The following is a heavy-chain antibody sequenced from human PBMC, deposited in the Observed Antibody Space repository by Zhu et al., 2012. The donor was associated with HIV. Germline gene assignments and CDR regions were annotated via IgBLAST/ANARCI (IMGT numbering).Heavy chain of an antibody. CDR3: ARAPSGFRLDN. CDR2: FYSSGSA. Sequence: QVQLQESGPGLVKPSETLSLNCTVSGGSLISQYWSWIRQPPGKGLEWIGYFYSSGSARYNPSLKSRVTISVDTSKNFFSLKLRFVTAADTAVYYCARAPSGFRLDNWGQGTLVTVSS. D-gene: IGHD5-12*01. V-gene: IGHV4-59*11. J-gene: IGHJ4*02. CDR1: GGSLISQY.